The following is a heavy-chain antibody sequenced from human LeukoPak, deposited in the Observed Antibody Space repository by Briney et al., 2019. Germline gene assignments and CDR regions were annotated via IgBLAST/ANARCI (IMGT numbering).Heavy chain of an antibody. V-gene: IGHV1-2*02. J-gene: IGHJ4*02. CDR2: INPNSGGT. CDR1: GYTFTSYY. CDR3: ARTYCSGGSCYPYYFDY. Sequence: ASVKVSCKASGYTFTSYYMHWVRQAPGQGLEWMGWINPNSGGTNYAQKFQGRVTMTRDTSISTAYMELSRLRSDDTAVYYCARTYCSGGSCYPYYFDYWGQGTLVTVSS. D-gene: IGHD2-15*01.